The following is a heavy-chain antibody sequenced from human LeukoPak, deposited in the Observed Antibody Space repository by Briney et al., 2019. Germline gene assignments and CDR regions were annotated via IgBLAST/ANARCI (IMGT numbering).Heavy chain of an antibody. CDR3: ARDGGIAVAGTPGIFDY. CDR1: GFTFSSYG. J-gene: IGHJ4*02. CDR2: IRYDGSNK. Sequence: GGSLRLSCAASGFTFSSYGMHWVRQAPGKGLEWVAFIRYDGSNKYYADSVKGRFTISRDNSENTLYLQMNSLRAEDTAVYYCARDGGIAVAGTPGIFDYWGQGTLVTVSS. V-gene: IGHV3-30*02. D-gene: IGHD6-19*01.